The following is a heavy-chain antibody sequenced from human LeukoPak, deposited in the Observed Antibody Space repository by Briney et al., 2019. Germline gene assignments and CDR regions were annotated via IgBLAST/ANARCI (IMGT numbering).Heavy chain of an antibody. V-gene: IGHV3-30*03. D-gene: IGHD3-16*01. Sequence: GGSLRLSCAPSGFTFSRHGMHWVRQAPGKGLEWVAVISYDGSNKYYADSVKGRFTISRDNSKNTLYLQMNSLRAEDTAVYYCARGSPDYPTNDYFDYWGQGTLVTVSS. J-gene: IGHJ4*02. CDR2: ISYDGSNK. CDR3: ARGSPDYPTNDYFDY. CDR1: GFTFSRHG.